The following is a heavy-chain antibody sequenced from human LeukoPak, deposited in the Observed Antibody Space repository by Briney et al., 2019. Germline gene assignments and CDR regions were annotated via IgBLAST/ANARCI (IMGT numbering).Heavy chain of an antibody. D-gene: IGHD2-21*02. V-gene: IGHV7-4-1*02. CDR3: AREDLLLAYCGGDCYKVRNAFDI. CDR2: INTNTGNP. J-gene: IGHJ3*02. Sequence: ASVKVSCKASGYTFTSYAMNWVRQAPGQGLEWMGWINTNTGNPTYAQGFTGRFVFSLDTSVSTAYLQISSLKAEDTAVYYCAREDLLLAYCGGDCYKVRNAFDIWGQGTMVTVSS. CDR1: GYTFTSYA.